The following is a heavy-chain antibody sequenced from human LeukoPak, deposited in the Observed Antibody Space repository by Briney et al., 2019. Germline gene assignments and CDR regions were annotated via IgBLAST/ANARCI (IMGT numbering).Heavy chain of an antibody. CDR3: ARWLESSGSSLDY. CDR1: GFTFSSYW. CDR2: INQDGSGK. D-gene: IGHD6-19*01. Sequence: PGGSLRLSCAPSGFTFSSYWMSWVRQAPGKGLEWAANINQDGSGKYYVDSVKGRFTISRDNAKNSLYLQMNSLRADDTAVYYCARWLESSGSSLDYWGQGTLGTVSS. J-gene: IGHJ4*02. V-gene: IGHV3-7*04.